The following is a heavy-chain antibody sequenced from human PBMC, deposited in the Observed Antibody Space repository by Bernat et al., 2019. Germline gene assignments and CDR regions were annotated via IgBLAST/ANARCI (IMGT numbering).Heavy chain of an antibody. CDR1: GGSISSSSYY. Sequence: QLQLQESGPGLVKPSETLSLTCTVSGGSISSSSYYWGWIRQPPGKGLEWIGSIYYSGSTYYNPSLKSRVTISVDTSKNQFSLKLSSVTAADTAVYYCARLLERFPNWFDPWGQGTLVTVSS. D-gene: IGHD3-3*01. J-gene: IGHJ5*02. V-gene: IGHV4-39*01. CDR2: IYYSGST. CDR3: ARLLERFPNWFDP.